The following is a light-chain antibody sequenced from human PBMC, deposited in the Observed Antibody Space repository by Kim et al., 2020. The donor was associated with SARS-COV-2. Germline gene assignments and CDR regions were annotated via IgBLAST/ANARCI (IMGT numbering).Light chain of an antibody. J-gene: IGKJ2*03. CDR2: WAS. Sequence: ANSNCKASQSVLNSSKNKRYLAWYQQKPGQPPKLLIYWASTRESGVPDRFSGSGSGTDFTLTISSLQAEDVAAYYCQQYYDIPFSFGQGTKLEI. CDR1: QSVLNSSKNKRY. CDR3: QQYYDIPFS. V-gene: IGKV4-1*01.